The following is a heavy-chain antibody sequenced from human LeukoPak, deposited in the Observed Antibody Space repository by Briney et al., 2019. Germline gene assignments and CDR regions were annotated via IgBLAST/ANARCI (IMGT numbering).Heavy chain of an antibody. D-gene: IGHD3-3*01. CDR2: GGNT. CDR3: ARGDYDFWSGYDY. V-gene: IGHV3-23*01. Sequence: GGNTYYADSVKGRFTISRDNSRDTLYLQMNSLRAEDTAVYYCARGDYDFWSGYDYWGQGTLVTVSS. J-gene: IGHJ4*02.